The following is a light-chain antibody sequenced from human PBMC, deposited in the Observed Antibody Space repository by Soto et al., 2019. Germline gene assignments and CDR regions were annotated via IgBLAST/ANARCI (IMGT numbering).Light chain of an antibody. Sequence: QSVLSQPPSASGTPGQRVTISCSGSSSNIGINFVYWYQQPPGAAPKLLIYSNNQRLSGVPDRFTGSRSGISASLAIRGLQSEDEADYYCAVWDDSLSGYVFGGGTKVTVL. J-gene: IGLJ1*01. CDR1: SSNIGINF. CDR2: SNN. V-gene: IGLV1-47*02. CDR3: AVWDDSLSGYV.